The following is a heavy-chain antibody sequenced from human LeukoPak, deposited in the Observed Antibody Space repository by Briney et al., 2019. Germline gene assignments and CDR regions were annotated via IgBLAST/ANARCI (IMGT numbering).Heavy chain of an antibody. CDR2: IYYSGST. CDR3: ARDRRYSNWFDP. CDR1: GGSISSGGYY. V-gene: IGHV4-31*03. J-gene: IGHJ5*02. Sequence: SQTLSPTCTVSGGSISSGGYYWSWIRQHPGKGLEWIGYIYYSGSTYYNPSLKSRVTISVDTSKNQFSLKLSSVTAADTAVYYCARDRRYSNWFDPWGQGTLVTVSS. D-gene: IGHD4-11*01.